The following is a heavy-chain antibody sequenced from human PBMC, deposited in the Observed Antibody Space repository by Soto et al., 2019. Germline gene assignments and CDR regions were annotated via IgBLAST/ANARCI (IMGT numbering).Heavy chain of an antibody. D-gene: IGHD3-3*01. J-gene: IGHJ5*02. Sequence: SETLSLTCTVSGGSINTYNLFWAWVRQPPGKGLEWIASIHYGGNAYYSPSLTTRVTVSRDTSKNRVSLELTSVTAADTAVYYCARVNVTIDLWGQGTLVTVSS. CDR3: ARVNVTIDL. CDR2: IHYGGNA. V-gene: IGHV4-39*01. CDR1: GGSINTYNLF.